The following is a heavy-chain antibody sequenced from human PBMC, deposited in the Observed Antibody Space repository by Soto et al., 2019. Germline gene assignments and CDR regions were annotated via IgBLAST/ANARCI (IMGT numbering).Heavy chain of an antibody. D-gene: IGHD3-9*01. Sequence: QVQLQESGPGLVKPSQTLSLTCTVSGVSISSGGSYWHWIRQHPGKGLEWIGYIYYRGSTYYNPSPKLLVTSSLDTSSGQFSLRLTSVTAADTAVYYCARGPVYDTLSGYYTESNFDYSVQGTPVTVSS. CDR3: ARGPVYDTLSGYYTESNFDY. CDR2: IYYRGST. CDR1: GVSISSGGSY. V-gene: IGHV4-31*01. J-gene: IGHJ4*02.